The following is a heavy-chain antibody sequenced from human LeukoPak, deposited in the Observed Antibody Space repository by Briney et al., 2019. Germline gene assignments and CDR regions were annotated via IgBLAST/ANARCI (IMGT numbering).Heavy chain of an antibody. J-gene: IGHJ3*02. CDR2: IRTDGSST. Sequence: GGSLRLSCAASGFSFSSYWMHWVRHGPGKGLVWVSHIRTDGSSTGYVDSVKGRFTISRDNAKNTLYLQMNSLRAEDTAVYYCVRGRDAFDIWGQGTMVTVSS. CDR3: VRGRDAFDI. V-gene: IGHV3-74*01. CDR1: GFSFSSYW.